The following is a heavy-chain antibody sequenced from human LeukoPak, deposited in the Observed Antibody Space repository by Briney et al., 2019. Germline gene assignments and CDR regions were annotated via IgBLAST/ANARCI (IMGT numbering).Heavy chain of an antibody. Sequence: SETLSLTCAVYGGSFSGFYWSWIRQPPGKGLEWIGEINHSGNTNYNPSLKSRVSISVDTSKNQFSLKLSSVTAADTAVYYCARGDSSSWIPFDPWGQGTLVTVSS. J-gene: IGHJ5*02. D-gene: IGHD6-13*01. CDR1: GGSFSGFY. CDR2: INHSGNT. CDR3: ARGDSSSWIPFDP. V-gene: IGHV4-34*01.